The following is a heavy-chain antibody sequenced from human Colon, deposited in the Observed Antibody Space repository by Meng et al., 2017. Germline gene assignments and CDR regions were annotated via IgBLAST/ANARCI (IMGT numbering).Heavy chain of an antibody. Sequence: VVLGGGVAQLGWPLGLPCAVSGFTVSRYAMHWVRQAPGKGLEWVAMIAFTGTSKYYSASVKGRLTISSDSSSNTLYLQMNSLRPEDTAVYYCSTGGSSNSPPRDYWGQGTLVTVSS. CDR3: STGGSSNSPPRDY. J-gene: IGHJ4*02. CDR2: IAFTGTSK. V-gene: IGHV3-30*04. D-gene: IGHD2-21*01. CDR1: GFTVSRYA.